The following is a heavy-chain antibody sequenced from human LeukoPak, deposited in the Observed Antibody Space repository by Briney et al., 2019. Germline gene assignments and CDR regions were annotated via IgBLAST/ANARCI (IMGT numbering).Heavy chain of an antibody. Sequence: GGSLRLSCAASGFTFSSYAMSWVRQAPGKGLEWVSVIYSGGSTYYADSVKGRFTISRDNSKNTLYLQMNSLRAEGTAVYYCARVGSLVGATDYWGQGTLVTVSS. CDR1: GFTFSSYA. CDR2: IYSGGST. J-gene: IGHJ4*02. V-gene: IGHV3-53*01. D-gene: IGHD1-26*01. CDR3: ARVGSLVGATDY.